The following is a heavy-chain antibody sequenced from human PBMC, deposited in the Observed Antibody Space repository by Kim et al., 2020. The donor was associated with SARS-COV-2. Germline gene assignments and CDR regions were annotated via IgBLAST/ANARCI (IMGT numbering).Heavy chain of an antibody. D-gene: IGHD1-7*01. CDR1: GFTFSSYA. J-gene: IGHJ4*02. CDR3: AKGYLRRGGTTDPLDY. V-gene: IGHV3-23*01. CDR2: ISCSGGST. Sequence: GGSLRLSCAASGFTFSSYAMSWVRQAPGKGLEWVSAISCSGGSTYYADSVKGRFTISRDNSKNTLYLQMNSLRAEDTAVYYCAKGYLRRGGTTDPLDYWGRGTLATVSS.